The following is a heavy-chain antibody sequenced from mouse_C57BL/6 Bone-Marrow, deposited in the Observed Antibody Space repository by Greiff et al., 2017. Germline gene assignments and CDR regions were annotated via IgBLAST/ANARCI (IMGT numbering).Heavy chain of an antibody. J-gene: IGHJ2*01. D-gene: IGHD4-1*01. V-gene: IGHV8-8*01. CDR1: GFSLSTFGMG. CDR2: IWWDDDK. CDR3: ARIALANWDYFDY. Sequence: ESGPGILQPSQTLSLTCSFSGFSLSTFGMGVGWIRQPSGKGLEWLAHIWWDDDKYYNPALKSRLTIPKDTSKNQLFLKIANVDTADTATYYCARIALANWDYFDYWGQGTTLTVSS.